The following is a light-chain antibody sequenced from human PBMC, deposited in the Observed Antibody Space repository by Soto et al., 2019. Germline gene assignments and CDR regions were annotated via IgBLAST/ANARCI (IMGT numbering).Light chain of an antibody. V-gene: IGLV1-51*01. CDR2: DNN. J-gene: IGLJ1*01. CDR1: SSNIGNNY. CDR3: GTWDSSFYL. Sequence: QSVLTQPPSVSAAPGQKVTISCSGSSSNIGNNYVSWYQQLPGTAPKLLIYDNNKRPSGIPDRFSGSKSGTSATLGITGLQTGDEADYYCGTWDSSFYLFGTGTKVTVL.